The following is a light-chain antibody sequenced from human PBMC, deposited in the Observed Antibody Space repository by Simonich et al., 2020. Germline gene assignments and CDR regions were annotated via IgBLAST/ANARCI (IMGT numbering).Light chain of an antibody. CDR1: SSDVGGYNY. Sequence: QSALTQPASVSGSPGQSITISCPGTSSDVGGYNYFSWYQQHPGKAPKLMIYDVSERPSGVSKLFSGSKSGNTASLTISGLQAEDEADYYCSSYTSSSTWVFGGGTKLTVL. CDR3: SSYTSSSTWV. J-gene: IGLJ3*02. CDR2: DVS. V-gene: IGLV2-14*01.